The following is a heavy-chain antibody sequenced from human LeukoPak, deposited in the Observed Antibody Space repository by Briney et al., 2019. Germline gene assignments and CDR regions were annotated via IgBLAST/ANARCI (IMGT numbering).Heavy chain of an antibody. CDR3: ARWLQHEDYFDY. Sequence: SEXXSXXCTXSGXXVSSXSXXWSWIRQPPGKGLEWIGYIYYSGSTNYNPSLKSRVTISVDTSKNQFSLKLTSVTAADTAVYYCARWLQHEDYFDYWGQGTLVTVSS. CDR2: IYYSGST. V-gene: IGHV4-61*01. CDR1: GXXVSSXSXX. D-gene: IGHD5-24*01. J-gene: IGHJ4*02.